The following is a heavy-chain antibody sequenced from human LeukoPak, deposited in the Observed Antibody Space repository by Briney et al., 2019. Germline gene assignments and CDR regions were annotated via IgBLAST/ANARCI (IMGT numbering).Heavy chain of an antibody. Sequence: GASVKVSCKASGYTFTGYYMHWVRQAPGQGLEWMGWINPNSGGTNYAQKFQGWVTMTRDTSISTAYMELSRLRSDDTAVYYCARDRAHYDILTGYYAGTGFDYWGQGTLVTVSS. CDR1: GYTFTGYY. V-gene: IGHV1-2*04. D-gene: IGHD3-9*01. CDR2: INPNSGGT. J-gene: IGHJ4*02. CDR3: ARDRAHYDILTGYYAGTGFDY.